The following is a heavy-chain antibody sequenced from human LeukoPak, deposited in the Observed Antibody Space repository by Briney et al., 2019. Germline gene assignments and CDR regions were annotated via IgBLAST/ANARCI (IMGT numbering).Heavy chain of an antibody. CDR1: GGSISSYY. J-gene: IGHJ4*02. CDR3: ARGLASSSWYIPFDY. V-gene: IGHV4-59*01. Sequence: SETLSLTCTVSGGSISSYYWSWIRQPPGKGLEWIGYIYYSGSTNYNPSLKSRVTISVDTSKNQFSLKLSSVTAADTAVYYCARGLASSSWYIPFDYWGQGTLVTVSS. CDR2: IYYSGST. D-gene: IGHD6-13*01.